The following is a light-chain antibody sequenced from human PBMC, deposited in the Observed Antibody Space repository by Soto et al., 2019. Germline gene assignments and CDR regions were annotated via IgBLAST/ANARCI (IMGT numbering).Light chain of an antibody. J-gene: IGKJ4*01. CDR3: QKADSIPLT. CDR2: AAS. Sequence: DIQMTQSPSFVSASVGDRVTITCRASQDISKWLAWYQQKPGRAPKILIFAASTLQRGVPSRFSGSGSGTDFTLTISSLQPEDSATYYCQKADSIPLTCGGGTKVDFK. V-gene: IGKV1-12*01. CDR1: QDISKW.